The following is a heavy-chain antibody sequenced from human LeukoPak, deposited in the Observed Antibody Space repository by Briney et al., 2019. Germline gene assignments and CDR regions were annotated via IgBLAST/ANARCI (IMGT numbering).Heavy chain of an antibody. J-gene: IGHJ5*02. V-gene: IGHV4-34*01. Sequence: PGGSLRLSCAASGFSFSSYWMSWIRQTPGKGLEWIGEINRSGTTNYNPSLKSRVAISVDTSKNRFSLRLSSVTAADTAVYYCARQGDYSGYANWFDPWGQGTLVTVSS. CDR3: ARQGDYSGYANWFDP. D-gene: IGHD3-22*01. CDR1: GFSFSSYW. CDR2: INRSGTT.